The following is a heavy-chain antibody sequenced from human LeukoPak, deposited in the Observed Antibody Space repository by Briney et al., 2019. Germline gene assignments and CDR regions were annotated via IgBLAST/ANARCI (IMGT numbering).Heavy chain of an antibody. CDR1: GFTFSNYA. D-gene: IGHD3-10*01. CDR2: IKQDGGEK. V-gene: IGHV3-7*01. Sequence: GGSLRLSCAASGFTFSNYAMGWVRQAPGKGLEWVANIKQDGGEKYYVDSVKGRFTISRDNAKNSLYLQMSSLRAEDTAVYYCGRADQKWFGESMVDYWGQGTLVTVSS. CDR3: GRADQKWFGESMVDY. J-gene: IGHJ4*02.